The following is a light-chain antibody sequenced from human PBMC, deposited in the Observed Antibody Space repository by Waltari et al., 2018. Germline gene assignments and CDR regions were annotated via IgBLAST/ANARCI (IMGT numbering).Light chain of an antibody. CDR1: QSLLQTDGRHL. Sequence: DIVMTRSPVSLSVIPGEPASISCRSSQSLLQTDGRHLSDWYLQRPGQSPQLLIYLAYYRASGVPDRFSGSVSGTDFSLKISRVEAEDVGVYYCMQARQIPNTFGQGTKLEIK. V-gene: IGKV2-28*01. CDR3: MQARQIPNT. J-gene: IGKJ2*01. CDR2: LAY.